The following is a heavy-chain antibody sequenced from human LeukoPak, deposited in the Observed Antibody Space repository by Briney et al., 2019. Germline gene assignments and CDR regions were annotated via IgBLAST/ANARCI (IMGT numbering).Heavy chain of an antibody. CDR2: IYYSGNT. CDR3: ARWGARGTVVPAACDY. Sequence: SETLSLICTVSGGSIGGGGYYWPWIRQHPGKGLEWIGYIYYSGNTYYNPSLKSRLRISLDTSKSQFSLELSSVTAADTAVYYCARWGARGTVVPAACDYWGQGTLVTVSS. V-gene: IGHV4-31*03. D-gene: IGHD2-2*01. CDR1: GGSIGGGGYY. J-gene: IGHJ4*02.